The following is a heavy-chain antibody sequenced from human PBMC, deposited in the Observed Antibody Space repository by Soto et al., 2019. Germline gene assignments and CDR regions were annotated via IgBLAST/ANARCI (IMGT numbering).Heavy chain of an antibody. V-gene: IGHV3-23*01. Sequence: GSLRLSCAASGFTFSSFALSWVRQAPGKGLEWVSAISGSGDGTDYAASVKGRFTISRDNSKNTLYLQMNSLRAEDTAVYYCAGPGYSSQDYWGQGALVTVSS. D-gene: IGHD5-18*01. CDR3: AGPGYSSQDY. J-gene: IGHJ4*02. CDR1: GFTFSSFA. CDR2: ISGSGDGT.